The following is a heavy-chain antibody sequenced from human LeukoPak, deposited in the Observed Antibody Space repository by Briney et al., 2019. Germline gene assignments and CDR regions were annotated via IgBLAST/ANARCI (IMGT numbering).Heavy chain of an antibody. CDR1: GFTFSSYS. D-gene: IGHD6-13*01. Sequence: GGSLRLSCAASGFTFSSYSMNWVRQAPGKGLEWVSSISSSSSFIYYADSVKGRFTISRDNAKNSLYLQMNSLRAEDTAVYYCAKFIAAPFYFDYWGQGTLVTVSS. CDR3: AKFIAAPFYFDY. V-gene: IGHV3-21*01. CDR2: ISSSSSFI. J-gene: IGHJ4*02.